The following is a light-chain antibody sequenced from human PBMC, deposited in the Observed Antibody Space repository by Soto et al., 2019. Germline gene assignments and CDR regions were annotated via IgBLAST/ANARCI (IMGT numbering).Light chain of an antibody. J-gene: IGKJ1*01. CDR3: QQYAGSPST. Sequence: EIVLTQSPGTLSLSPGERATLSCRASQSVSNSYLAWYQQKPGQGPRLLIYDASSRATGIPDRFSGSASGTDFTLTISSLEPEDFAVYYCQQYAGSPSTFGQGTKVEI. CDR2: DAS. CDR1: QSVSNSY. V-gene: IGKV3-20*01.